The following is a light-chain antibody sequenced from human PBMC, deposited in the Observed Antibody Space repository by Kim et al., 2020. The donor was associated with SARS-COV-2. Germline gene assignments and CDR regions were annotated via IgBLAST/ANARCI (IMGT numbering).Light chain of an antibody. CDR3: HQQDTSRYS. V-gene: IGKV3-20*01. Sequence: EIVLTQSPDTLSLSPGERATLSCKASQSVSRNYVVWYQHKPGQPPRLLIYGASNRATGIPDRCSGSGSGTDFTLTISRLEPEDFAIYFCHQQDTSRYSFGQGTRLEI. J-gene: IGKJ2*03. CDR1: QSVSRNY. CDR2: GAS.